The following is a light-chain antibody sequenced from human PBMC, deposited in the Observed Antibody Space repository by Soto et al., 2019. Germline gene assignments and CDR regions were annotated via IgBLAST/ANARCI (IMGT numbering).Light chain of an antibody. CDR1: SSDVGSYNR. J-gene: IGLJ2*01. CDR3: SSYTSSSTVV. Sequence: QSVLTRPPSVSGSPGQSVTISCTGTSSDVGSYNRVSWYQQPPGTAPKLMIYEVSNRPSGVPDRFSGSKSGNTASLTISGLQAEDEADYYCSSYTSSSTVVFGGGTKLTVL. CDR2: EVS. V-gene: IGLV2-18*02.